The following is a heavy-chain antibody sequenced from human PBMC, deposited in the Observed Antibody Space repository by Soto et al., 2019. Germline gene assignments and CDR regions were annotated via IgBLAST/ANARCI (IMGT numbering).Heavy chain of an antibody. D-gene: IGHD5-18*01. CDR3: ARDRRGYSYADFDY. Sequence: ASVKVSCKASGYTFTSYGISWVRQAPGQGLEWMGWISTYNGNTNYAQKLQGRVTMTTDTSTSTAYMELRSLRSDDTAVYYCARDRRGYSYADFDYWGQGTLVTVSS. J-gene: IGHJ4*02. CDR1: GYTFTSYG. V-gene: IGHV1-18*01. CDR2: ISTYNGNT.